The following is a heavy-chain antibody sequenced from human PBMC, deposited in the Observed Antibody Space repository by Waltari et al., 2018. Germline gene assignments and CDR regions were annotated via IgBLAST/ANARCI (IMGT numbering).Heavy chain of an antibody. J-gene: IGHJ6*02. V-gene: IGHV4-34*02. CDR3: ARPTFCSATTCAGPMDV. Sequence: QVHLQQWGAGLLKPSETLSLTCAVYGDSLSHYYWNWIRQPPGRGLAWIGEINYRGDTNKNPALKSRVTISLEMSKNQFSLSVTSVSAAYTAGYDGARPTFCSATTCAGPMDVWGQGTTVTVSS. D-gene: IGHD2-15*01. CDR2: INYRGDT. CDR1: GDSLSHYY.